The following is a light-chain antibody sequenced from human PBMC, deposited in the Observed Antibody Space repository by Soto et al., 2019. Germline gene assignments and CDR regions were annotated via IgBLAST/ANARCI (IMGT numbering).Light chain of an antibody. CDR1: SSDIGAGFD. CDR2: GNN. V-gene: IGLV1-40*01. J-gene: IGLJ1*01. Sequence: QSVLTQPPSVSGAPGQRVTISCTWSSSDIGAGFDVHWYQQVPGTAPKLFIYGNNNRPSGVPDRFSGSKSGTSASLAITGLQAEDEADYYCQSYDSSLSGPYVFGTGTKVTVL. CDR3: QSYDSSLSGPYV.